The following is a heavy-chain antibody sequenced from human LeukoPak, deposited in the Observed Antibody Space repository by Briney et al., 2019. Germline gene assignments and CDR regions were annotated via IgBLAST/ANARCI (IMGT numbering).Heavy chain of an antibody. CDR3: AKDRRYCSSTSCHPYYYGMDV. CDR1: GFTFSRYG. J-gene: IGHJ6*01. Sequence: GGSLSLSCAASGFTFSRYGMHWVRHAPGRGLEGVAVISYDGSNKYYADSVKGRFTISRDHSKNTLYLQMNSLRAEDTAVYYCAKDRRYCSSTSCHPYYYGMDVWGQGTTVTVSS. D-gene: IGHD2-2*01. V-gene: IGHV3-30*18. CDR2: ISYDGSNK.